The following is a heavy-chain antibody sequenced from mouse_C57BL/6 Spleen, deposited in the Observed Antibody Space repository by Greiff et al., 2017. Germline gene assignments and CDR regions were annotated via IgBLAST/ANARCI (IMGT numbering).Heavy chain of an antibody. CDR3: ARWEARYFDY. D-gene: IGHD4-1*01. CDR2: IYPGSGNT. J-gene: IGHJ2*01. Sequence: QVQLQQSGAELVRPGASVKLSCKASGYTFTDYYINWVKQRPGQGLEWIARIYPGSGNTYYNEKFKGKATLTAEKSSSTAYMQLSSLTSEDSAVYFCARWEARYFDYWGQGTTLTVSS. V-gene: IGHV1-76*01. CDR1: GYTFTDYY.